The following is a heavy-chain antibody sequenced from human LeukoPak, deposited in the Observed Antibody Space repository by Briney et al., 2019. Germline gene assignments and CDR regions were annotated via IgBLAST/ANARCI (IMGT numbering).Heavy chain of an antibody. CDR1: GGSFSGYY. J-gene: IGHJ1*01. CDR3: ASSSVVVTAAGFQH. Sequence: SETLSLTYAVYGGSFSGYYWSWIRQPPGKGLEWIGEINHSGSTNYNPSLKSRVTISVDTSKNQFSLKLSSVTAADTAVYYCASSSVVVTAAGFQHWGQGTLVTVSS. V-gene: IGHV4-34*01. CDR2: INHSGST. D-gene: IGHD2-21*02.